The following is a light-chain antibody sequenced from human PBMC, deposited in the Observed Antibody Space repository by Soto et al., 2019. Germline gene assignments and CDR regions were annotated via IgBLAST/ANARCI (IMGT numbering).Light chain of an antibody. CDR1: QGIGNA. Sequence: AIHMTKGRSFISASVGDRVTISCRASQGIGNALGWYQQKPGKPPKVLIYGASNLQSGVPPRFSGSGSGTDFTLAISSLQPEDSATYYCLQDNGYSWTFGQGTKVDIK. CDR3: LQDNGYSWT. J-gene: IGKJ1*01. CDR2: GAS. V-gene: IGKV1-6*01.